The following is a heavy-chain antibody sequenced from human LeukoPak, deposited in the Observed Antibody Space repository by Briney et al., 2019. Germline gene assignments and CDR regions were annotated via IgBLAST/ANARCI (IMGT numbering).Heavy chain of an antibody. Sequence: PGRSLRLSCATSGFTFSSYAMQWVRQAPGKGLEWVAVISYDGSNKYYADSVKGRFTISRDNSKNTLYLQMNSLRAEDTAVYYCARDSGSYYTDYWGQGTLVTVSS. CDR1: GFTFSSYA. V-gene: IGHV3-30*04. D-gene: IGHD1-26*01. J-gene: IGHJ4*02. CDR2: ISYDGSNK. CDR3: ARDSGSYYTDY.